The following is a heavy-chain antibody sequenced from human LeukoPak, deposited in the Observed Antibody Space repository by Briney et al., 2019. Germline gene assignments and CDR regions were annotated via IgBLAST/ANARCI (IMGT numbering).Heavy chain of an antibody. J-gene: IGHJ4*02. V-gene: IGHV4-59*01. CDR3: ARGLVSGSQRGYFDY. Sequence: SETLSLTCTVSGVSISSYYWSWIRQPPGKGLEWIGYIYYSGSTNYNPSLKSRVTISVDTSKNQFSLKLSSVTAADTAVYYCARGLVSGSQRGYFDYWGQGTLVTVSS. CDR2: IYYSGST. D-gene: IGHD1-26*01. CDR1: GVSISSYY.